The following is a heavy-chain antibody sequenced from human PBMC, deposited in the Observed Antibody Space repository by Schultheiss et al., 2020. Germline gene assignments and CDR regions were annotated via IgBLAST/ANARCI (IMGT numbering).Heavy chain of an antibody. CDR3: ARGSIFGVVIASNWFDP. Sequence: SETLSLTCAVYGGSFSGYYWSWIRQPPGKGLEWIGEINHSGSTNYNPSLKSRVTISVDTSKNQFSLKLSSVTAADTAVYYCARGSIFGVVIASNWFDPWGQGTLVTVS. CDR2: INHSGST. J-gene: IGHJ5*02. D-gene: IGHD3-3*01. CDR1: GGSFSGYY. V-gene: IGHV4-34*01.